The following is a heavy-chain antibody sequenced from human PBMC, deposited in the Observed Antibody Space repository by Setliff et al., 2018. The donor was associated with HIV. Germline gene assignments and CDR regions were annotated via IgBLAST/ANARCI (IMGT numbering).Heavy chain of an antibody. Sequence: GSLRLSCAASGFTSSDHYMDWVRQPPGKGLEWIGEIYHSGSTNYNPSLKSRVTISVDKSKNQFSLKLSSVTAADTAVYYCALGRVMATITWGGLLTPQYYFDYWGQGTLVTVSS. V-gene: IGHV4-34*08. CDR1: GFTSSDHY. CDR3: ALGRVMATITWGGLLTPQYYFDY. J-gene: IGHJ4*02. CDR2: IYHSGST. D-gene: IGHD5-12*01.